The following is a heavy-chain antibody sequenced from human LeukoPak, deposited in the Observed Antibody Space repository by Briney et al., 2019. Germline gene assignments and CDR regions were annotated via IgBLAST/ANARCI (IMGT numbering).Heavy chain of an antibody. CDR2: ISAYNGNT. Sequence: GASVKVSCKASGYTFTSYGISWVRQAPGQGLEWMGWISAYNGNTNYAQKLQGRVTMTTDTSTSTAYMELRSLRSDDTAVYYCARDEARRGTTVTTRGVADYWGQGTLVTVSS. CDR3: ARDEARRGTTVTTRGVADY. D-gene: IGHD4-17*01. CDR1: GYTFTSYG. J-gene: IGHJ4*02. V-gene: IGHV1-18*01.